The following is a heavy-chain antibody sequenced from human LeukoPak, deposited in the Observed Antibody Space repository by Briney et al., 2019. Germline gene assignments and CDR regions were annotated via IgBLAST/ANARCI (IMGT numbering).Heavy chain of an antibody. J-gene: IGHJ4*02. V-gene: IGHV4-59*01. D-gene: IGHD4-17*01. Sequence: PSETLSLTCTVSGGSISSYYWSWIRRPPGKGLEWIGYIYYSGSTNYNPSLKSRVTISVDTSKNQFSLKLSSVTAADTAVYYCARDYGDFFDYWGQGTLVTVSS. CDR2: IYYSGST. CDR3: ARDYGDFFDY. CDR1: GGSISSYY.